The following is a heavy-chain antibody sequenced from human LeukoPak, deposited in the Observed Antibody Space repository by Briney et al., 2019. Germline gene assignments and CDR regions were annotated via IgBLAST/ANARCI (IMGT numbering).Heavy chain of an antibody. CDR3: ARDGHYDTRSFDY. J-gene: IGHJ4*02. CDR1: GFTFSSYS. V-gene: IGHV3-21*01. Sequence: GGSLILSCAASGFTFSSYSMNWVRQAPGKGLEWVSSISSSSSYIYYADSVKGRFTISRDNAKNSLYLQMNSLRAEDTAVYYCARDGHYDTRSFDYWGQGTLVTVSS. D-gene: IGHD3-22*01. CDR2: ISSSSSYI.